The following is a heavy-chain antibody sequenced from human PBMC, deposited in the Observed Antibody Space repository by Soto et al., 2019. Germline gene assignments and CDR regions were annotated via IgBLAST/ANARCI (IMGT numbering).Heavy chain of an antibody. D-gene: IGHD3-10*01. Sequence: SVKVSCKASGGTFSSYAISWVRQAPVQGLEWMGGIIPIFGTANYAQKFQGRVTITADKSTSTAYMELSSLRSEDTAVYYCAREKTMVRGDSAGMDVWGQGTTVTVSS. CDR1: GGTFSSYA. V-gene: IGHV1-69*06. J-gene: IGHJ6*02. CDR3: AREKTMVRGDSAGMDV. CDR2: IIPIFGTA.